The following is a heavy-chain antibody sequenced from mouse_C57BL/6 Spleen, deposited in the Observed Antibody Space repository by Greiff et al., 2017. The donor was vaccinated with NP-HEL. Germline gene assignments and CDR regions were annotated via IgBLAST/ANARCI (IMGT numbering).Heavy chain of an antibody. CDR1: GYTFTSYW. Sequence: QVQLQQPGAELVMPGASVKLSCKASGYTFTSYWMHWVKQRPGQGLEWIGELDPSDSYTNYNQKFKGKSTLTVDKSSSPAYMQLSSLTSEDSAVYYCARVDSSGYLGYFDVWGTGTTVTVSS. V-gene: IGHV1-69*01. D-gene: IGHD3-2*02. J-gene: IGHJ1*03. CDR2: LDPSDSYT. CDR3: ARVDSSGYLGYFDV.